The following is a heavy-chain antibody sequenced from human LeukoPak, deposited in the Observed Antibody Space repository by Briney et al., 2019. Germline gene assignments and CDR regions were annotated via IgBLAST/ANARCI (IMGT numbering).Heavy chain of an antibody. V-gene: IGHV3-11*04. CDR2: ISSRGSNV. CDR1: GGSISGYY. Sequence: LSLTCTVSGGSISGYYWNWIRQPPGKGLEWISYISSRGSNVYYADSVKGRFTISRDNAKNSLFLQMNSLRAEDTAVYYCARNPRFGEFKNWGQGTLVTVSS. J-gene: IGHJ4*02. CDR3: ARNPRFGEFKN. D-gene: IGHD3-10*01.